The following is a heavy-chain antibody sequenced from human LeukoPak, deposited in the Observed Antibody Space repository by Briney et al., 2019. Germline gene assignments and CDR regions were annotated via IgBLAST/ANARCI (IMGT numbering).Heavy chain of an antibody. D-gene: IGHD6-13*01. V-gene: IGHV3-66*01. Sequence: PGGSLRLSRAASGFTVSSNYMSWVRQAPGKGLEWVSVIYSGGSTYYADSVKGRFTISRDNSKNTLYLQMNSLRAEDTAVYYCARGGPAAGRFDYWGQGTLVTVSS. CDR3: ARGGPAAGRFDY. CDR1: GFTVSSNY. J-gene: IGHJ4*02. CDR2: IYSGGST.